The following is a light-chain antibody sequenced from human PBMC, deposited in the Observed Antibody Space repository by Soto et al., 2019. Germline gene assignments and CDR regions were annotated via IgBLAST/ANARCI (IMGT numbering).Light chain of an antibody. CDR2: GAS. CDR1: QSVSTK. J-gene: IGKJ2*01. V-gene: IGKV3-15*01. CDR3: QQYNSWPPYT. Sequence: EIVLTQSPGTLSVSPGERATLSCRASQSVSTKLAWYQQKPGQAPRLLIYGASTRATGIPARFSGSGSDTEFTLTISSLQSEDFAVYYSQQYNSWPPYTFGQGTKLEIK.